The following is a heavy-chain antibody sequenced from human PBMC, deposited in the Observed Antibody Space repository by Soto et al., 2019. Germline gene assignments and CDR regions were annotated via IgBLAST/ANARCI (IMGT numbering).Heavy chain of an antibody. CDR1: GYSFTNYW. V-gene: IGHV5-10-1*01. CDR3: ARLPPPTYYRGSTCFGY. J-gene: IGHJ4*02. Sequence: VESLKISCKGSGYSFTNYWIHWVRQIAWKGLEWMGRIDPDDSYTNYSPSFQGHVTISVDKSISTAYLQWSSLQASDTAIYYCARLPPPTYYRGSTCFGYWGKGNLVTVSA. D-gene: IGHD1-26*01. CDR2: IDPDDSYT.